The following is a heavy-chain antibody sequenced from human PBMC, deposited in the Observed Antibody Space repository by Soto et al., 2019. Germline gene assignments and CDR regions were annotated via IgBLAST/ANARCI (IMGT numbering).Heavy chain of an antibody. Sequence: GGSLRLSCAASGFTFSSYGMHWVRQAPGKGLEWVSVISYDGSNKYYADSVKGRFTISRDNSKNTLYLQMNCLRAEDTAVYYCSNIFSIWFGDLLDAFDIWGQGTMVTVSS. V-gene: IGHV3-30*18. CDR3: SNIFSIWFGDLLDAFDI. CDR2: ISYDGSNK. J-gene: IGHJ3*02. CDR1: GFTFSSYG. D-gene: IGHD3-10*01.